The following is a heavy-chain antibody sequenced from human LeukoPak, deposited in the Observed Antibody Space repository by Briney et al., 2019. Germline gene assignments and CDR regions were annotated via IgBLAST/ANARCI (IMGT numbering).Heavy chain of an antibody. CDR2: ISSSSSYI. D-gene: IGHD6-19*01. Sequence: GGSLRLSCAASGFTFSSYSMNWVRQARGEGLEWVSSISSSSSYIYYADSVKGRFTISRDNAKNSLYLQMNSLRAEDTAVYYCARDRGPGRKWLASDYWGQGTLVTVSS. J-gene: IGHJ4*02. V-gene: IGHV3-21*01. CDR3: ARDRGPGRKWLASDY. CDR1: GFTFSSYS.